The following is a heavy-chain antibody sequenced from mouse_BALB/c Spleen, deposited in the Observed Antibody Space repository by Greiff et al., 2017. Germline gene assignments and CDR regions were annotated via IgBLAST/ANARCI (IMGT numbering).Heavy chain of an antibody. CDR1: GFNIKDTY. V-gene: IGHV14-3*02. CDR2: IDPANGNT. J-gene: IGHJ1*01. D-gene: IGHD2-10*02. Sequence: VQLQQSGAELVKPGASVKLSCTASGFNIKDTYMHWVKQRPEQGLEWIGRIDPANGNTKYDPKFQGKATITADTSSNTAYLQLSSLTSEDTAVYYGARRYGNYWYFDVWGAGTTVTVSS. CDR3: ARRYGNYWYFDV.